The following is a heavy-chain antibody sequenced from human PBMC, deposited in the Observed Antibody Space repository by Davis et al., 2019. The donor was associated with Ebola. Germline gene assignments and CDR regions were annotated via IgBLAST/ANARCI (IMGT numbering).Heavy chain of an antibody. V-gene: IGHV1-46*01. D-gene: IGHD3-22*01. CDR2: INPSGGST. Sequence: ASVKVSCKASGYTFTSYYMHWVRQAPGQGLEWMGIINPSGGSTSYAQKFQGRVTMTRDTSTSTVYMELSSLRSEDTAVYYCARDAMIVVVKDAFDIWGQGTMVTVSS. CDR1: GYTFTSYY. J-gene: IGHJ3*02. CDR3: ARDAMIVVVKDAFDI.